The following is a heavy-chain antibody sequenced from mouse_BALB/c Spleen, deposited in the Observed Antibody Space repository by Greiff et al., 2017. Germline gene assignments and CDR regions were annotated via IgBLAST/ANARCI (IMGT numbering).Heavy chain of an antibody. CDR1: GYTFTDYN. D-gene: IGHD2-1*01. V-gene: IGHV1S29*02. CDR3: AKIYYGNPFAY. CDR2: IYPYNGGT. Sequence: VQLQQSGPELVKPGASVKISCKASGYTFTDYNMHWVKQSHGKSLEWIGYIYPYNGGTGYNQKFKSKATLTVDNSSSTAYMELRSLTSEDSAVYYCAKIYYGNPFAYWGQGTLVTVSA. J-gene: IGHJ3*01.